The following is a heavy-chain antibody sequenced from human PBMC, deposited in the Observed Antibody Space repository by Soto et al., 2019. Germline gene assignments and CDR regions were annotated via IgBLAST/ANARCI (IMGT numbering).Heavy chain of an antibody. V-gene: IGHV4-39*01. CDR1: GGSISSSSYY. CDR2: IYYSGST. D-gene: IGHD4-17*01. J-gene: IGHJ6*02. CDR3: ARVTMDYYYGMDV. Sequence: SETLSLTCTVSGGSISSSSYYWGCIRQPPGKGLEWIGSIYYSGSTYYNPSLKSRVTISVDTSKNQFSLELSSVTAADTAVYYCARVTMDYYYGMDVWGQGTTVTVPS.